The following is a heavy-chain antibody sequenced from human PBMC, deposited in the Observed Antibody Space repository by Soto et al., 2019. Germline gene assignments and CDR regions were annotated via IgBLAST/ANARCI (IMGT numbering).Heavy chain of an antibody. CDR2: ISAYNGNT. J-gene: IGHJ4*02. Sequence: QVQLVQSGAEVKKPGASVKVSCKASGYTFASYAISWMRQAPGQGLEWMGWISAYNGNTNYAQKLQGRVTMTTDTLTSTAYMEPRSLSSEDTAGYYCARDPPPPDYWGQGTLVTVSS. V-gene: IGHV1-18*01. CDR3: ARDPPPPDY. CDR1: GYTFASYA.